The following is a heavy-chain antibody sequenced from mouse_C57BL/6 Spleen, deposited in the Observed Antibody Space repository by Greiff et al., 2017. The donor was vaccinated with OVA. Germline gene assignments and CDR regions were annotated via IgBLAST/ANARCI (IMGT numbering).Heavy chain of an antibody. D-gene: IGHD3-3*01. CDR1: GFTFSDYG. CDR2: ISSGSSTI. Sequence: EVKLVESGGGLVKPGGSLKLSCAASGFTFSDYGMHWVRQAPEKGLEWVAYISSGSSTIYYADTVKGRFTISRDNAKNTLFLQMTSLRSEDTAMYYCASKGRDDFDYWGQGTTLTVSS. CDR3: ASKGRDDFDY. J-gene: IGHJ2*01. V-gene: IGHV5-17*01.